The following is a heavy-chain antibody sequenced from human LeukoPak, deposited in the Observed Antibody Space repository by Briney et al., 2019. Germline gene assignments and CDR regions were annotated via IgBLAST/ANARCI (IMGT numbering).Heavy chain of an antibody. Sequence: GGSLRLSCAASGFTFTSYYMHWVRQAPGKGLVWVSRISGDGSNTIYADSVKGRFTISRDNSKNTLYLQMNSLRAEDTAVYYCAKEDLYGSVKWFDPWGQGTLVTVSS. CDR1: GFTFTSYY. V-gene: IGHV3-74*01. CDR3: AKEDLYGSVKWFDP. CDR2: ISGDGSNT. J-gene: IGHJ5*02. D-gene: IGHD3-10*01.